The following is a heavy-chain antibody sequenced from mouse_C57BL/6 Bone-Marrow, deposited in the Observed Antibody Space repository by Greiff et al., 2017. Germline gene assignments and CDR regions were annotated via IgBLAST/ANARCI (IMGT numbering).Heavy chain of an antibody. V-gene: IGHV1-5*01. CDR2: IYPGNRDT. J-gene: IGHJ2*01. CDR3: TRRGDYYYGSSPFYFDY. CDR1: GYTFTSYW. D-gene: IGHD1-1*01. Sequence: LQESGTVLARPGASVKMSCKTSGYTFTSYWMHWVKQRPGQGLEWIGAIYPGNRDTSYNQKFKGKAKLTAVTSASTAYMELSSLTNEDSAVYYCTRRGDYYYGSSPFYFDYWGQGTTLTVSS.